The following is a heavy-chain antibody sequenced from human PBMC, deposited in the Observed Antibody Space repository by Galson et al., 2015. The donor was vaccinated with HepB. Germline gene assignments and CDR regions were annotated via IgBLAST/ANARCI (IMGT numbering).Heavy chain of an antibody. V-gene: IGHV3-23*01. CDR2: ISGSGGST. CDR3: AKGEGHCSSTSCYPDY. CDR1: GFTFSSYA. J-gene: IGHJ4*02. Sequence: SLRLSCAASGFTFSSYAMSWVRQAPGKGLEWVSAISGSGGSTYYADPVKGRFTISRDNSKNTLYLQMNSLRAEDTAVYYCAKGEGHCSSTSCYPDYWGQGTLVTVSS. D-gene: IGHD2-2*01.